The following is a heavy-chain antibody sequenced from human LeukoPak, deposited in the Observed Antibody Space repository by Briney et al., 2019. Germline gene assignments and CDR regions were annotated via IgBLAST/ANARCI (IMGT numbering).Heavy chain of an antibody. V-gene: IGHV3-23*01. D-gene: IGHD3-10*02. Sequence: PGGSLRLSCAASGFMFSSFSMSWVRHVPGKGLEWVSTISAGGSTYYDDSVKGRFTISRYNSKNTLFLQNNSLKAEDTALCYCAKRPAAVRGVIPYLDTWGQGALVSVSS. CDR3: AKRPAAVRGVIPYLDT. CDR1: GFMFSSFS. J-gene: IGHJ4*02. CDR2: ISAGGST.